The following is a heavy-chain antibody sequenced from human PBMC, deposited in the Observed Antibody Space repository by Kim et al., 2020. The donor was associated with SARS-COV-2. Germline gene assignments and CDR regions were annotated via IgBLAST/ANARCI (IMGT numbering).Heavy chain of an antibody. CDR3: ARSYSRSSASYYYYYYGVDV. V-gene: IGHV3-13*01. CDR2: IGTAGDT. CDR1: GFTFNKFD. D-gene: IGHD6-6*01. Sequence: GGSLRLSCAASGFTFNKFDMHWVRQAPGKGLEWVSTIGTAGDTYYAGSVKGRITISRENAENSLYLQMNSLRAGDTAVYYCARSYSRSSASYYYYYYGVDVWGQGTTVTVSS. J-gene: IGHJ6*02.